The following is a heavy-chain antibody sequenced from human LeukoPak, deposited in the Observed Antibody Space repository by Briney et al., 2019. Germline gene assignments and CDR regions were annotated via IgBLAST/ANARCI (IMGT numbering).Heavy chain of an antibody. V-gene: IGHV4-59*08. D-gene: IGHD1-26*01. J-gene: IGHJ6*04. CDR3: ARRSVGAPVRFV. CDR2: IYYSGGT. Sequence: PSETLSLTCTVSGGSSSDYLWSWIRQPPGKGLEWIGYIYYSGGTNYNPSLKSRVAISLDTSKTHFSLSLTSVTAADTAVYYCARRSVGAPVRFVWGKGTTVTVSS. CDR1: GGSSSDYL.